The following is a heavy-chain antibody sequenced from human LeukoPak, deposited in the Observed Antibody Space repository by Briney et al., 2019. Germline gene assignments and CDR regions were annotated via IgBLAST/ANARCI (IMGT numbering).Heavy chain of an antibody. Sequence: GGSLRLSCGASGFTFSSFGMHWVRQAPGEGLEWVAYIGYSGSDIYYADSVKGRFTISRDNSKNTVHLQLSSLRAADTALYSCARDLTERKYYIAFWGQGTLVTVSS. CDR1: GFTFSSFG. CDR2: IGYSGSDI. V-gene: IGHV3-30*02. CDR3: ARDLTERKYYIAF. D-gene: IGHD2-8*02. J-gene: IGHJ4*02.